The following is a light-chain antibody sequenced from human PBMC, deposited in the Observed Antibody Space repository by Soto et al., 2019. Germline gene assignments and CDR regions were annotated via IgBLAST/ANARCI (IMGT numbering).Light chain of an antibody. J-gene: IGKJ1*01. CDR2: DVS. V-gene: IGKV3-11*01. CDR1: ESVTDY. CDR3: QQRSDWPWT. Sequence: EIVLTQSPATLSLSPGERGTLSCRASESVTDYLAWYQQKPGQAPRLLVYDVSNRAAGIPTRFSGGGSGTDFTLTISNVEPEDFAVYYCQQRSDWPWTFXQGTKVDI.